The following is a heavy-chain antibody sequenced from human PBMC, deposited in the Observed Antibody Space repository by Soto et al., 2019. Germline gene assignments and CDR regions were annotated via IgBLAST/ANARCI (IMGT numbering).Heavy chain of an antibody. CDR2: IWYDGSNK. CDR1: GFTFSSYG. V-gene: IGHV3-33*01. Sequence: QVQLVESGGGVVQPGRSLRLSCAASGFTFSSYGMHWVRQAPGKGLEWVAVIWYDGSNKYYADSVKGRFTISRDNSKNTLDLQMNGLRAEDPAVYYCARAGLCSGGSCYSGYYYYYYMDVWGKGTTVTVSS. CDR3: ARAGLCSGGSCYSGYYYYYYMDV. D-gene: IGHD2-15*01. J-gene: IGHJ6*03.